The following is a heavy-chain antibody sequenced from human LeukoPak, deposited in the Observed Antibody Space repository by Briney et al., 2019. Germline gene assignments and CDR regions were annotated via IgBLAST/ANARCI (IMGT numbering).Heavy chain of an antibody. Sequence: GGSLRLSCAASGFTFSSYGMHWVRQAPGKGLEWVAVISYDGSNKYYADSVKGRFTISRDNSKNTLYLQMNSLRAEDTAVYYCAKPWGGGIAAADEYYFDYWGQGTLVTVSS. V-gene: IGHV3-30*18. CDR3: AKPWGGGIAAADEYYFDY. CDR1: GFTFSSYG. D-gene: IGHD6-13*01. J-gene: IGHJ4*02. CDR2: ISYDGSNK.